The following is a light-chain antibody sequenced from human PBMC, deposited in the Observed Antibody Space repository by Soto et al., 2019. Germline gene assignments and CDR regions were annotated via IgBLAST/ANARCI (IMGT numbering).Light chain of an antibody. V-gene: IGKV3-20*01. CDR3: QQYGTSPT. Sequence: EIVLTQSPGTLSLSPGESATLSCRASQTVNFKNLAWYQQKPGQAPRLLIYGAFNRATGLPDRFIGDGSGADFTLTISRLEPDDFAVYYCQQYGTSPTFGGGTKVEIK. CDR2: GAF. CDR1: QTVNFKN. J-gene: IGKJ4*01.